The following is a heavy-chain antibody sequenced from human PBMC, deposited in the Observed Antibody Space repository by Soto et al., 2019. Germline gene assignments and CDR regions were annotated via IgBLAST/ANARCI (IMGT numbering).Heavy chain of an antibody. D-gene: IGHD3-10*01. CDR3: ARVKSGSYDWFDP. Sequence: GGSLRLSCAASAFTFSNYWMHWVRQAPGKGLMWVSRINTDGSRTTYADSVKGRFAISRDNAKNTLYLQMNSLRAEDTAVYYCARVKSGSYDWFDPWGQGTLVTVSS. CDR2: INTDGSRT. V-gene: IGHV3-74*01. J-gene: IGHJ5*02. CDR1: AFTFSNYW.